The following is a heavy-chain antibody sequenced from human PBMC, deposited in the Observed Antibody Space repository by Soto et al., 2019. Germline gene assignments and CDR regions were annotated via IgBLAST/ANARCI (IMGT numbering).Heavy chain of an antibody. Sequence: QVLLQESGPGLVKPSETLSLTCTVSGSISSFYWSWIRQPPGKGLEWIGYIYDTGNTNYNPSLSSRVTISVDTSKNQFSLKLSSVTAADTAVYYCARVESSYHYYFDYWGQGTQVTVSS. CDR1: GSISSFY. V-gene: IGHV4-59*01. J-gene: IGHJ4*02. CDR3: ARVESSYHYYFDY. D-gene: IGHD3-3*01. CDR2: IYDTGNT.